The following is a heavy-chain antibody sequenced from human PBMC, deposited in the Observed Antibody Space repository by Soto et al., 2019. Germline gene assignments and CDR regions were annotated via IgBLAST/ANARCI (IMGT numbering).Heavy chain of an antibody. J-gene: IGHJ4*02. CDR3: ARHRCSSCYEAFDY. Sequence: QVQLVQSGAEVKKPGSSVKVSCKASGGTFSSYTISWVRQAPGQGLEWMGRIIPILGIANYAQKFQGRVTITADKSTSTAYLELSSLRSDDTAVYYCARHRCSSCYEAFDYWGQGTLVTVSS. CDR1: GGTFSSYT. D-gene: IGHD6-13*01. CDR2: IIPILGIA. V-gene: IGHV1-69*02.